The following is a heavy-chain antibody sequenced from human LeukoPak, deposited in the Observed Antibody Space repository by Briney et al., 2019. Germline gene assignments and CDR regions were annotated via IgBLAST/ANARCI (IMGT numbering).Heavy chain of an antibody. CDR1: GVSISSGDYS. CDR3: ARAGIGYGRTGFDY. CDR2: IYYSGST. V-gene: IGHV4-31*11. J-gene: IGHJ4*02. D-gene: IGHD1-1*01. Sequence: SQTLSLTCAVSGVSISSGDYSWNWIRLPPGKGLEWIGYIYYSGSTYYNPSLKSRVTISVDTSKNQFSLKLSSVTAADTAVYYCARAGIGYGRTGFDYWGQGTLVTVSS.